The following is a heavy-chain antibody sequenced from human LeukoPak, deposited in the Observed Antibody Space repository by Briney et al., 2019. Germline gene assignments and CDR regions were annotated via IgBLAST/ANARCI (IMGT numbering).Heavy chain of an antibody. CDR3: ARVILYGSGNYYYFDY. CDR2: ISDSGGDT. J-gene: IGHJ4*02. Sequence: GGSLRLSCAASGFIFNNFALNWVRQAPGKGLEWVSDISDSGGDTYYADSVRGRFTISRDNFKNTLYLQMNSLRADDTAIYYCARVILYGSGNYYYFDYWGQGTLVTASS. V-gene: IGHV3-23*01. CDR1: GFIFNNFA. D-gene: IGHD3-10*01.